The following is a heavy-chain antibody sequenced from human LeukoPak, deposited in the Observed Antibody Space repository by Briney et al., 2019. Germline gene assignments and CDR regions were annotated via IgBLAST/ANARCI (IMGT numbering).Heavy chain of an antibody. CDR2: ITGSGGIT. Sequence: GGSLRLSCAASGFSFSSYGMSWVRQGPGKGLEWVSTITGSGGITDYADSVKGRFTISRDNSKNTLYLQMHSLRAEDTAVYYCAVDWYDSSGYGTFDYWGQGTLVTVSS. V-gene: IGHV3-23*01. J-gene: IGHJ4*02. CDR1: GFSFSSYG. CDR3: AVDWYDSSGYGTFDY. D-gene: IGHD3-22*01.